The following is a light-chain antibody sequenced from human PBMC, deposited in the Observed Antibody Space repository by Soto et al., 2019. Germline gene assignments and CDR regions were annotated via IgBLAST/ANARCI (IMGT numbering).Light chain of an antibody. Sequence: EILMTQSPATLSVSPGERATLSCRASQSVSSNLAWYQQKPGQAPRLLIYGASTRATGIPARFSGSGSGTEFTLTISSLKSEDFAAYYCQQYNNWPLLTFGGGTKVDIK. CDR2: GAS. CDR1: QSVSSN. J-gene: IGKJ4*01. CDR3: QQYNNWPLLT. V-gene: IGKV3-15*01.